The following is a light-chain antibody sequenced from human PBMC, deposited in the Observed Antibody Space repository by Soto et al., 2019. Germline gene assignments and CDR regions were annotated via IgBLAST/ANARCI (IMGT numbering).Light chain of an antibody. CDR2: TGS. V-gene: IGKV3-20*01. CDR3: HQYGTSPFT. CDR1: QSVSAFY. J-gene: IGKJ4*01. Sequence: EILLTQSPVTLSLSPGDTATLSCRASQSVSAFYFAWYQQKPGQAPRLLIHTGSNRATGIPDRFSGRGGGRDFTLTISRLEPEDFAVYLCHQYGTSPFTFGEGTKVDIK.